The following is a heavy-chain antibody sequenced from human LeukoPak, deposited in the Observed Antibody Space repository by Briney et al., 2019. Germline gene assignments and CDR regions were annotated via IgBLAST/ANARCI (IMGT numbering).Heavy chain of an antibody. CDR1: GFTVSSNY. J-gene: IGHJ4*02. CDR2: IYSGGST. D-gene: IGHD2-15*01. Sequence: PGGSLRLSCAASGFTVSSNYMNWVRQAPGKGLEWVSLIYSGGSTYYADSVKGRFTISRDNSKNTLYLQMNSLRAEDTAVYYCAKAGAVVVVVAKFFDYWGQGTLVTVSS. V-gene: IGHV3-53*01. CDR3: AKAGAVVVVVAKFFDY.